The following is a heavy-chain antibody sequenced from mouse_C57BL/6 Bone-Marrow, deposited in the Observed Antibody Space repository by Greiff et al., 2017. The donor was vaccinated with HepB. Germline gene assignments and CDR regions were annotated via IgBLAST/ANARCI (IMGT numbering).Heavy chain of an antibody. CDR2: INPSNGGT. V-gene: IGHV1-53*01. CDR1: GYTFTSYW. J-gene: IGHJ3*01. Sequence: VQLQQPGTELVKPGASVKLSCKASGYTFTSYWMHWVKQRPGQGLEWIGNINPSNGGTNYNEKFKSKATLTVDKSSSTAYMQLSSLTSEDSAVYYCARKSNYYGSSYVSWFAYWGQGTLVTVSA. CDR3: ARKSNYYGSSYVSWFAY. D-gene: IGHD1-1*01.